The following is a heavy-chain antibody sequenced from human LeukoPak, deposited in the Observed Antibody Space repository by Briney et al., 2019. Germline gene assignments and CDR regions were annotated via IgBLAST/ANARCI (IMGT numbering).Heavy chain of an antibody. D-gene: IGHD4-23*01. V-gene: IGHV3-30*02. Sequence: GGSLRLSCTASGFTFSSYGMHWVRQAPGKGLEWVAFIRYDGSNKYYADSVKGRFTISRDNSKNTLYLQMNSLRAEDTAVYYCASPLGEDYGGNSGGDYWGQGTLVTVSS. CDR2: IRYDGSNK. J-gene: IGHJ4*02. CDR3: ASPLGEDYGGNSGGDY. CDR1: GFTFSSYG.